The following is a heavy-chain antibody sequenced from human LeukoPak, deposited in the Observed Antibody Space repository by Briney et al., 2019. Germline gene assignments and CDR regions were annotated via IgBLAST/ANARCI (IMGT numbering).Heavy chain of an antibody. J-gene: IGHJ4*02. D-gene: IGHD2-15*01. CDR2: ISASGDTT. CDR1: GFIFSNYA. CDR3: VRDQPVRIGLFDY. V-gene: IGHV3-23*01. Sequence: PGGSLRLSCAASGFIFSNYAMDWVRQAPGKGLEWVSVISASGDTTYYADSVKGRFTISRDNSKNTLYLQINSLRAEDTAVYYCVRDQPVRIGLFDYWGQGTLVTVSS.